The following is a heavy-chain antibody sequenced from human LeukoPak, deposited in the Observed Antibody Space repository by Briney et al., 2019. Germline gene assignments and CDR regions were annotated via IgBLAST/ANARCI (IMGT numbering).Heavy chain of an antibody. V-gene: IGHV4-59*01. J-gene: IGHJ6*02. CDR3: ARVPWRISMAKLAKDGMDV. CDR2: IYYGGST. D-gene: IGHD2/OR15-2a*01. Sequence: PSETLSLTCTVSGGSISSYYWSWIRQPPGKGLEWIGYIYYGGSTNYNPSLKSRVTISVDTSKNQFSLKLSSVTAADTAVYYCARVPWRISMAKLAKDGMDVWGQGTTVTVSS. CDR1: GGSISSYY.